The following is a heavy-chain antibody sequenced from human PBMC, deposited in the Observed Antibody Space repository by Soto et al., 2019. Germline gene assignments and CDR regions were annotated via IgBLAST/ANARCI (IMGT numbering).Heavy chain of an antibody. D-gene: IGHD3-22*01. CDR3: AGADSSGYYRFYYYYGMDV. CDR1: GFTFSSYS. V-gene: IGHV3-48*02. Sequence: EVQLVESGGGLVQPGGSLRLSCAASGFTFSSYSMNWVRQAPGKGLEWVSYISSSSSTIYYADSVKGRFTISRDNAKNSLYLQINSLRDEDTAVYYCAGADSSGYYRFYYYYGMDVWGQGTTVTVSS. J-gene: IGHJ6*02. CDR2: ISSSSSTI.